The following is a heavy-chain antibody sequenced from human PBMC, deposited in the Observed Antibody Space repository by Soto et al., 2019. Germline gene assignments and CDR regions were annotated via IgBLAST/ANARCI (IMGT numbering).Heavy chain of an antibody. CDR2: IYYSGST. J-gene: IGHJ4*02. CDR3: ARDRTDFDY. D-gene: IGHD1-1*01. Sequence: NPSETLSLTCTVSGGSISSYYWSWIRQPPGKGLEWIGYIYYSGSTNYNPSLKSRVTISVDTSKNQFSLKLSSVTAADTAVYYCARDRTDFDYWGQGTLVTVSS. V-gene: IGHV4-59*01. CDR1: GGSISSYY.